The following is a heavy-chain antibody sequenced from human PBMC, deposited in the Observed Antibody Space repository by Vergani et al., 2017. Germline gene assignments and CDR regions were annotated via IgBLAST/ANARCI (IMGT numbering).Heavy chain of an antibody. V-gene: IGHV4-31*03. CDR1: GGSISSGCYY. Sequence: QVQLQESGPGVVKPSQTLSLTCTVSGGSISSGCYYWSWIRQHPGKGLEWMGYTYYSGSTSYNPSLKSRVTISVDTSKNQFSLKLSSVTAADTAVYYCARLRVLECLAFDYWGQGTLVTVSS. J-gene: IGHJ4*02. D-gene: IGHD3-3*01. CDR3: ARLRVLECLAFDY. CDR2: TYYSGST.